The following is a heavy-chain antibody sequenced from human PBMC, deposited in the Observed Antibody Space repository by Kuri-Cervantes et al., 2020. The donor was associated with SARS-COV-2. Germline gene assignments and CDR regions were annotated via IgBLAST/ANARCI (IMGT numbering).Heavy chain of an antibody. J-gene: IGHJ4*02. D-gene: IGHD7-27*01. V-gene: IGHV3-21*01. CDR1: GFSFSSYS. CDR2: ISSSGSYK. Sequence: GGSLRLSCTTSGFSFSSYSMSWVRQAPERGLEWVSYISSSGSYKYYADSVKGRFTISRDKTENSLYLQMNSMSAEDTAVYYCARIGELGIPDYWGQGTLVTVSS. CDR3: ARIGELGIPDY.